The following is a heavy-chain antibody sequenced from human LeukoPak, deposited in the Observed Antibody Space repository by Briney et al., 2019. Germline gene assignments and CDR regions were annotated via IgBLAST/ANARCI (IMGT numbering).Heavy chain of an antibody. CDR2: ISYDGSNK. J-gene: IGHJ4*02. CDR1: GFTFSSYA. Sequence: GGSLRLSCAASGFTFSSYAMHWVRQAPGKGLEWVAVISYDGSNKYYADSVKGRFTISRDNSKNTLYLQMNSLRAEDTAVYYCARDRHPVGPLDYWGQGTLVTVSS. D-gene: IGHD2-15*01. V-gene: IGHV3-30-3*01. CDR3: ARDRHPVGPLDY.